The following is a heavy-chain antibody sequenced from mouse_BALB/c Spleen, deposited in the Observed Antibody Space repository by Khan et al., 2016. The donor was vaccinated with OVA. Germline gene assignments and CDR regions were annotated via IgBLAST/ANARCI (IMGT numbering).Heavy chain of an antibody. CDR1: GFTFNTYA. V-gene: IGHV10-1*02. Sequence: EVQLVESGGGLVQPTGSLKLSCAVSGFTFNTYAMNWVRQPPGKGLEWVARIRSKSNNYATYYADSVQDRFIISTADSQSMLYLPMNNLKTEDTAVYYCVRPYGNYGYYAMDYWGHGTSVTVSS. D-gene: IGHD2-10*02. CDR2: IRSKSNNYAT. J-gene: IGHJ4*01. CDR3: VRPYGNYGYYAMDY.